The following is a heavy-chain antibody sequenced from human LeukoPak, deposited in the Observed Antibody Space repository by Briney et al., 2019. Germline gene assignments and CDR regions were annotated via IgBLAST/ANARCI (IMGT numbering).Heavy chain of an antibody. J-gene: IGHJ4*02. CDR2: IYYSGST. D-gene: IGHD2-2*02. V-gene: IGHV4-39*07. CDR3: ARALAVVPAAINPFYY. CDR1: GGSISSSSYY. Sequence: SETLSLTCTVSGGSISSSSYYWGWLRQPPGKGLEWIGSIYYSGSTYDNPSLKSRVTISVDTSKNQFSLKLSSVTAADTAVYYCARALAVVPAAINPFYYWGQGTLVTVSS.